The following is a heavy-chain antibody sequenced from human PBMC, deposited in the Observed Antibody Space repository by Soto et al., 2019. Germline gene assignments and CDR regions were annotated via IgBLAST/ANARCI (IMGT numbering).Heavy chain of an antibody. CDR3: ARGGDYYDSSGYYGPHAFDI. CDR2: IIPIFGTA. D-gene: IGHD3-22*01. J-gene: IGHJ3*02. CDR1: GGTFSSYA. Sequence: SVNVSCKASGGTFSSYAISWVRQAPGQGLEWMGGIIPIFGTANYAQKFQGRVTITADESTSTAYMELSSLRSEDTAVYYCARGGDYYDSSGYYGPHAFDIWGQGTMVTVSS. V-gene: IGHV1-69*13.